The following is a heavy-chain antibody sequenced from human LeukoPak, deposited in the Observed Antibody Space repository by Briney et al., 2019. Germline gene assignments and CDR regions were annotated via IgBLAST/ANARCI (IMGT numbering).Heavy chain of an antibody. V-gene: IGHV3-48*01. Sequence: PGGSLRLSCAASGLTFSSYSMNWVRQAPGKGLEWVSYISSSSSTIYYADSVKGRFTISRDNAKNSLYLQMNSLRAEDTAVYYCARRQLLGYWGQGTLVTVSS. CDR1: GLTFSSYS. CDR2: ISSSSSTI. J-gene: IGHJ4*02. D-gene: IGHD6-6*01. CDR3: ARRQLLGY.